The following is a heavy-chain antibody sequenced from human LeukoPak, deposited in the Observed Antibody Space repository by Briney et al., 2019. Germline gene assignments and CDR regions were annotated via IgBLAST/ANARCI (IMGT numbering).Heavy chain of an antibody. J-gene: IGHJ2*01. D-gene: IGHD3-10*01. Sequence: GGSLRLSCAASGFTFSSFGMHWVRQAPGKGLEWVAVISYDGSNKYYADSVKGRFTISRDNSKNTLYLQMNSLRAEDTAVYYCARGQNVLLWFGELFGWYFDLWGRGTLVTVSS. CDR3: ARGQNVLLWFGELFGWYFDL. V-gene: IGHV3-30*03. CDR1: GFTFSSFG. CDR2: ISYDGSNK.